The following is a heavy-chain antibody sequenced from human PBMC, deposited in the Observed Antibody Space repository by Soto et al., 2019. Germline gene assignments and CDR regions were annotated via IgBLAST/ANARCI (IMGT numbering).Heavy chain of an antibody. CDR1: GFTFSSHG. Sequence: HPEGSLRLSCAASGFTFSSHGMHWVRQAPGKGLEWVAVIWYDGSNKYYADSVKGRFTISRDNSKNTLYLQMNSLRAEDTAVYYCARGRDGYNFSAFDIWGQGTMFTVSS. CDR3: ARGRDGYNFSAFDI. D-gene: IGHD5-12*01. J-gene: IGHJ3*02. V-gene: IGHV3-33*01. CDR2: IWYDGSNK.